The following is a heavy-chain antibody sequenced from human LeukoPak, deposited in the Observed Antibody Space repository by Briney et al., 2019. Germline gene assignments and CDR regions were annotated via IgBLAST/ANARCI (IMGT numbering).Heavy chain of an antibody. CDR2: ISGSGGST. V-gene: IGHV3-23*01. CDR3: AKDFDYGDYALLPYYFDY. J-gene: IGHJ4*02. D-gene: IGHD4-17*01. Sequence: GGSLRLSCAASGFTFSSYAMSWVRKAPGKGLEWVSAISGSGGSTYYADSVKGRFTISRDNSKNTLYLQMNSLRAEDTAVYYCAKDFDYGDYALLPYYFDYWGQGTLVTVSS. CDR1: GFTFSSYA.